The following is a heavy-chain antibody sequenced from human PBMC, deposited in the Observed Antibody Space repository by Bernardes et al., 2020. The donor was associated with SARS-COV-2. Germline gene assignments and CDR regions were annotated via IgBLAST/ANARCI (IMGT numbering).Heavy chain of an antibody. Sequence: SETLSLTCTVSGGSVSSGTYFWSWIRQPAGKGLEWIGRIYTSGSTNYNPSLKSRVTISVDTSKNQFSLKLSSVTAADTAVYYCASRDILTGSNDYWGQGTLVSVSS. CDR3: ASRDILTGSNDY. CDR1: GGSVSSGTYF. D-gene: IGHD3-9*01. CDR2: IYTSGST. V-gene: IGHV4-61*02. J-gene: IGHJ4*02.